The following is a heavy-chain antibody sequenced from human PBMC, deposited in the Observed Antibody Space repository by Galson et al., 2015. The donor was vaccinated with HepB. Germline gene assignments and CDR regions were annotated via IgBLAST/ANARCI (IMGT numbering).Heavy chain of an antibody. V-gene: IGHV4-59*01. CDR1: GGSISSYY. D-gene: IGHD2-2*02. CDR2: IYYSGST. Sequence: SETLSLTCTVFGGSISSYYWSWIRQPPGKGLEWIGYIYYSGSTNYNPSLKSRVTISVDTSKNQFSLKLSSVTAADTAVYYCARGEMLVGCSSTSCDKRTDAFDIWGQGTMVTVSS. J-gene: IGHJ3*02. CDR3: ARGEMLVGCSSTSCDKRTDAFDI.